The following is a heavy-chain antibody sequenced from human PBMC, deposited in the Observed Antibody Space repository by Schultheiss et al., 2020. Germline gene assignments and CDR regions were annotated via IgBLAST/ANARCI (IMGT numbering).Heavy chain of an antibody. CDR3: ARRDYGDSNRYWYFDL. CDR1: GGSVSSGSYY. V-gene: IGHV4-61*01. CDR2: IYYSGST. J-gene: IGHJ2*01. Sequence: SQTLSLTCTVSGGSVSSGSYYWSWIRQPPGKGLEWIGYIYYSGSTYYNPSLKSRVTISVDTSKNQFSLKLSSVTAADTAVYYCARRDYGDSNRYWYFDLWGRGTLVTVSS. D-gene: IGHD4-17*01.